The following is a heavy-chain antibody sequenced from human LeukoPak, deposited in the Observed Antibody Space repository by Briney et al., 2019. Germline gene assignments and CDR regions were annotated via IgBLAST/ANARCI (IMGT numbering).Heavy chain of an antibody. Sequence: GGSLRLSCAASGFTFSSYAMIWGRHAPRKGVEWVAVSVIFGSSGTSDDSTYYADSVKGRFTISRDDSNNTLYLQMNNLRVEDTAVYYCAKHRSGIAASGSNYWGQGTLVSVSS. CDR3: AKHRSGIAASGSNY. D-gene: IGHD6-13*01. J-gene: IGHJ4*02. CDR2: IFGSSGTSDDST. CDR1: GFTFSSYA. V-gene: IGHV3-23*01.